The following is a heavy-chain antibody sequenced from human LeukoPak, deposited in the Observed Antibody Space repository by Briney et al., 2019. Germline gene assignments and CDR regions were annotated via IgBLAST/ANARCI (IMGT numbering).Heavy chain of an antibody. V-gene: IGHV5-51*01. CDR1: GYSFTSYW. Sequence: GESLKISCKGSGYSFTSYWIGWVRQMPGKGLEWRVIIYPGDSDTRYSPAFQGQVTTSDDKSISTAFLQWSSLKASATAMYYCARHAPSPGKPVDYWGQGTLVTVSS. D-gene: IGHD1-26*01. CDR2: IYPGDSDT. CDR3: ARHAPSPGKPVDY. J-gene: IGHJ4*02.